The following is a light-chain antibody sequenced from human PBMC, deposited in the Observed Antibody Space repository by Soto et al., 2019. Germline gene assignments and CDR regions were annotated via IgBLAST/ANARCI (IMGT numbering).Light chain of an antibody. CDR2: EVS. V-gene: IGLV2-14*01. CDR3: TSFTSSSTQV. Sequence: QSALTQPASVSGSPGQSITISCTGTSGDVDAFDYVSWYQQHPGKAPKLMIFEVSDRPSGVSDRFSGSKSGSTASLTISGLQAEDEADYFCTSFTSSSTQVFGTGTKVT. CDR1: SGDVDAFDY. J-gene: IGLJ1*01.